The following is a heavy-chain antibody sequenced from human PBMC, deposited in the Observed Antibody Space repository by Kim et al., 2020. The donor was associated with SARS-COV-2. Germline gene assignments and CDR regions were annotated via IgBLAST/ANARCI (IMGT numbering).Heavy chain of an antibody. J-gene: IGHJ4*02. CDR3: ARGNELDFWSGYYGLPYFDY. V-gene: IGHV4-4*02. Sequence: SETLSLTCAVSGGSISSSNWWSWVRQPPGKGLEWIGEIYHSGSTNYNPSLKSRVTISVDKSKNQFSLKLSSVTAADTAVYYCARGNELDFWSGYYGLPYFDYWGQGTLVTVSS. CDR2: IYHSGST. CDR1: GGSISSSNW. D-gene: IGHD3-3*01.